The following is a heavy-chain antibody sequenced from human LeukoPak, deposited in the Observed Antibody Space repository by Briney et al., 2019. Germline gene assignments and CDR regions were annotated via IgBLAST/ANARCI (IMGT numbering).Heavy chain of an antibody. Sequence: GGSLRLSCVASGFTFSSYAMSWVRQAPGKGLEWVSAISGSGGSTYYADSVKGRFTISRDNSKNTLYLQMNSLRAEDTAVYYCAKPARGYYYYGMDVWGQGTTVTVSS. CDR1: GFTFSSYA. D-gene: IGHD3-10*01. CDR2: ISGSGGST. V-gene: IGHV3-23*01. J-gene: IGHJ6*02. CDR3: AKPARGYYYYGMDV.